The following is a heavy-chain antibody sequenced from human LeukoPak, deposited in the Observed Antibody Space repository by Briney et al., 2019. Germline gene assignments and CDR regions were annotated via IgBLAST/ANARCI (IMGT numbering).Heavy chain of an antibody. CDR3: AKLRISMVRGVSGHNWFDP. J-gene: IGHJ5*02. Sequence: GGSLRLSCAASGFTFSSYAMSWVRQAPGKGLEWVSAISGSGDSTYYADSVKGRFTISRDNSKNTLYLQMNSLRAEDTAVYYCAKLRISMVRGVSGHNWFDPWGQGTLVTVSS. CDR1: GFTFSSYA. V-gene: IGHV3-23*01. CDR2: ISGSGDST. D-gene: IGHD3-10*01.